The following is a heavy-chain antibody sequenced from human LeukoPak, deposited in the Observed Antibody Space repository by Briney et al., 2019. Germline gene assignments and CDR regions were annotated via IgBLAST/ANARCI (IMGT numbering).Heavy chain of an antibody. CDR3: ARGPLITIFGVVIISYFDY. Sequence: SVKVSCKASGGTFSSYAISWVRQAPGQGLEWMGGIIPIFGTANYAQKFQGGVTITADESTSTAYMELSSLRSEDTAVYYCARGPLITIFGVVIISYFDYWGQGTLVTVSS. J-gene: IGHJ4*02. CDR2: IIPIFGTA. D-gene: IGHD3-3*01. V-gene: IGHV1-69*13. CDR1: GGTFSSYA.